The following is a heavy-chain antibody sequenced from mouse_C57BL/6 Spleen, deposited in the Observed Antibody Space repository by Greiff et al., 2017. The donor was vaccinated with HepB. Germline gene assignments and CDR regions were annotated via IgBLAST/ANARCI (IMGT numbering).Heavy chain of an antibody. D-gene: IGHD1-1*01. CDR2: IYPGDGDT. J-gene: IGHJ1*03. Sequence: QVQLQQSGAELVKPGASVKISCKASGYAFSSYWMNWVKQSPGKGLEWIGQIYPGDGDTNYNGKFKGKATLTADKSSSTTYLQLSSLTSEDSAVYFYSRENGSNYWYFDDWGTGTTVTVSS. CDR1: GYAFSSYW. V-gene: IGHV1-80*01. CDR3: SRENGSNYWYFDD.